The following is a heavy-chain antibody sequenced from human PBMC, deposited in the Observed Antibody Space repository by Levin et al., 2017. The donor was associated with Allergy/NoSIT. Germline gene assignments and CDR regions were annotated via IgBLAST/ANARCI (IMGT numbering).Heavy chain of an antibody. J-gene: IGHJ3*02. CDR3: ATLASGGAFDI. Sequence: SETLSLTCAISGVSISSYYWSWIRQPAGKGLEWIGRIYTSESTNYNPSLKSRVTMSVDTSKNQFSLKLNSVTAADTAVYYCATLASGGAFDIWGQGTMVTVSS. V-gene: IGHV4-4*07. D-gene: IGHD1-26*01. CDR1: GVSISSYY. CDR2: IYTSEST.